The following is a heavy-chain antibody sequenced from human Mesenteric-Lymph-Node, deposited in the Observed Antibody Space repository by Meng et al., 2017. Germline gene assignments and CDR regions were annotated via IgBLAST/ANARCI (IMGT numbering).Heavy chain of an antibody. CDR2: ISGSGGST. V-gene: IGHV3-23*01. CDR1: GFTFSSYA. CDR3: AKGDLEYCSGGRCYPFDY. D-gene: IGHD2-15*01. Sequence: GESLKISCAASGFTFSSYAMSWVRQAPGKGLEWVSAISGSGGSTYYADSVKGRFTISRDNSKNTLSLQMNSLRAEDTALYYCAKGDLEYCSGGRCYPFDYWGQGALVTVSS. J-gene: IGHJ4*02.